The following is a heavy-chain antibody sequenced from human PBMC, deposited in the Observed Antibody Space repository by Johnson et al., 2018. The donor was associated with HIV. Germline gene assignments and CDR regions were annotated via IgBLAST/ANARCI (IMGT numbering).Heavy chain of an antibody. CDR3: ARDRGRTSPFGVVIMDAFDI. CDR2: INWNGGST. J-gene: IGHJ3*02. V-gene: IGHV3-20*03. D-gene: IGHD3-3*01. Sequence: MKWVRQTPGMGLEWVSGINWNGGSTGYADSVKGRFTISRDNAKNSLYLQMNSLRAEDTALYYCARDRGRTSPFGVVIMDAFDIWGQGTMVTVSS.